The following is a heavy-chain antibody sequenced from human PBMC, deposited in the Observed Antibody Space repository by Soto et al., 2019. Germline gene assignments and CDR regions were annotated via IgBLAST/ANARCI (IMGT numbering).Heavy chain of an antibody. CDR1: GFTFSAYW. J-gene: IGHJ4*02. CDR2: INNDGSST. CDR3: ARLLVGNTPDY. Sequence: EVQLVESGGGFVQPGGSLRLSCAASGFTFSAYWMHWVRQGPGRGLVWVSRINNDGSSTAYADSVKGRFTISRDNAENTLYLQMNSLRAEDTAIYYCARLLVGNTPDYWGQGCLVRVS. D-gene: IGHD1-26*01. V-gene: IGHV3-74*01.